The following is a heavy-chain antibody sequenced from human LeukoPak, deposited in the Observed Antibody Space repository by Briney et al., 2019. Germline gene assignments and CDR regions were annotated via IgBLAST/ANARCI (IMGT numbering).Heavy chain of an antibody. J-gene: IGHJ3*02. CDR1: GGTIPNYF. CDR3: ARHVGSYGYWAFDI. CDR2: IHSGGGT. Sequence: SETLSLTCTVSGGTIPNYFWSWIWQPPGKGLDWICYIHSGGGTRYNPSLKSRVITSVDTPKSLFSLKLTSLTAADTAVYYCARHVGSYGYWAFDIWGQGTMVNVSS. V-gene: IGHV4-4*09. D-gene: IGHD5-18*01.